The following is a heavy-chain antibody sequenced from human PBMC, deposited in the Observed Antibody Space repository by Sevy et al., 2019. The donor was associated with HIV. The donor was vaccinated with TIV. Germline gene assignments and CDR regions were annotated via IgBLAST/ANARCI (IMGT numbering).Heavy chain of an antibody. CDR2: INPSYGTT. CDR3: ARGGGSCYGKRECWDVFHI. D-gene: IGHD2-15*01. CDR1: GYTFTTYY. Sequence: ASVKVSCKASGYTFTTYYIHWVRQAPGQGLEWMGIINPSYGTTSYAQKFQGRVTVTRDTSTSTVYMELSSLRSEDTAVYYCARGGGSCYGKRECWDVFHIWGHGTTVTVSS. J-gene: IGHJ3*02. V-gene: IGHV1-46*01.